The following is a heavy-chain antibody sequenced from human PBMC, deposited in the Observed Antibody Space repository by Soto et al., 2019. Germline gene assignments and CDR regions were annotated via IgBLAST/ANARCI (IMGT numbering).Heavy chain of an antibody. CDR2: ISFDGSDK. CDR1: GFTFNNYG. V-gene: IGHV3-30*03. Sequence: QVQLVESGGGVVQPGRSLRLSCAASGFTFNNYGMHCVRQAPGKGLEWVAVISFDGSDKYYADSVKGRFTISRDNSKNTLDLQMIALRPEDTAVYYCASRVPHGTYVAPYFQHWGQGTLVSVSS. J-gene: IGHJ1*01. D-gene: IGHD1-26*01. CDR3: ASRVPHGTYVAPYFQH.